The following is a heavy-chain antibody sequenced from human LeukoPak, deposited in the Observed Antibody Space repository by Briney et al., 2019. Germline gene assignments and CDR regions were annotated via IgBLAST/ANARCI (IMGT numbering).Heavy chain of an antibody. CDR1: GDTFSSHV. Sequence: SVKVSCKVSGDTFSSHVITWVRQAPGQGLEWMGGIIPVFGSPNFAQRFQGRITISADESTGTAYMELSSLRSDDTAVYYCAIDAGPHCRGFSCPIEYFYYWGQGSLVTVSS. V-gene: IGHV1-69*13. CDR2: IIPVFGSP. J-gene: IGHJ4*02. D-gene: IGHD3-10*01. CDR3: AIDAGPHCRGFSCPIEYFYY.